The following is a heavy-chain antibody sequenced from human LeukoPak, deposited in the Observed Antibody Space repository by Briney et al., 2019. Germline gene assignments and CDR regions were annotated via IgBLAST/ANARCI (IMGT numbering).Heavy chain of an antibody. V-gene: IGHV1-18*01. D-gene: IGHD3-3*01. CDR1: GYTFTSYG. Sequence: ASVKVSCKASGYTFTSYGISWVRQAPGQGLEWMGWISAYNGNTNYAQKLQGRVTMTTDTSTSTAYMELRSLRSDDTAVYYCARDTYDFWSGYSYYFDYWGQGTLVTVSS. CDR2: ISAYNGNT. CDR3: ARDTYDFWSGYSYYFDY. J-gene: IGHJ4*02.